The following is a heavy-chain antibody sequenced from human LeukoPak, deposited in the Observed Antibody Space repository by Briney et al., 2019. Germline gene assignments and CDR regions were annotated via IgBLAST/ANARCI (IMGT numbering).Heavy chain of an antibody. CDR2: INWNGGST. V-gene: IGHV3-20*04. D-gene: IGHD2-15*01. Sequence: GGSLRLSCAASGFTFDDYGMSWVRQAPRKGLEWVSGINWNGGSTGYADSVKGRFTISRDNAKDSLYLQMNSLRAEDTALYYCARSVAASRDYWGQGTLVTVPS. J-gene: IGHJ4*02. CDR3: ARSVAASRDY. CDR1: GFTFDDYG.